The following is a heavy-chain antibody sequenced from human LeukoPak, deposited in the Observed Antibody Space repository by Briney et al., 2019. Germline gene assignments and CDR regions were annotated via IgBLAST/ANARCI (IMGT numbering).Heavy chain of an antibody. Sequence: PSETLSLTCTVSGGSISSYYWSWIRQPAGKGLEWIGRIYTSGSTNYNPSLKSRVTMSVDTSKNQFSLKLSSVTAADTAVYYCARDCSSTSCYKGNDYYYYYMDVWGKGTTVTVSS. V-gene: IGHV4-4*07. CDR2: IYTSGST. D-gene: IGHD2-2*02. J-gene: IGHJ6*03. CDR1: GGSISSYY. CDR3: ARDCSSTSCYKGNDYYYYYMDV.